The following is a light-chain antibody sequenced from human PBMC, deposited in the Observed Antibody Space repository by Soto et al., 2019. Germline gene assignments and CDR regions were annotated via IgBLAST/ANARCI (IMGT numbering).Light chain of an antibody. CDR2: EVN. CDR3: LSYTSANTRV. J-gene: IGLJ3*02. CDR1: SSDGGGYKF. V-gene: IGLV2-14*01. Sequence: QSALTQPASVSASPGQAITISCTGTSSDGGGYKFVSWYQHHTGKAPKLMIYEVNNGPSGVSNRFSGSKSGNTASLTISGLQPEDEADYYCLSYTSANTRVFGGGTKVTVL.